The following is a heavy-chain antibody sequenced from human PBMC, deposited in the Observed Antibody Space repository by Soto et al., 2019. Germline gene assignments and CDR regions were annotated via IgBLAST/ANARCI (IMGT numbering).Heavy chain of an antibody. J-gene: IGHJ4*02. CDR2: IYYSGTTDYKT. V-gene: IGHV4-31*03. Sequence: QVQLQESGPGLVKPSQTLSLTCTVSGDSITSIGYYWYWIRQHPGKGLESIGYIYYSGTTDYKTSYNPSLKSRVTIIDTSKNQFSLNLNSVTSADTGVYYCAREDGDDGLLYWGQGTLVTVSS. D-gene: IGHD4-17*01. CDR3: AREDGDDGLLY. CDR1: GDSITSIGYY.